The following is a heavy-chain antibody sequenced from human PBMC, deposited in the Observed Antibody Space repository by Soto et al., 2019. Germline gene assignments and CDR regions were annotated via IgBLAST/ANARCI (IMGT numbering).Heavy chain of an antibody. D-gene: IGHD3-10*01. V-gene: IGHV4-34*01. CDR1: GGSFSGYY. J-gene: IGHJ4*02. CDR3: ARGRDGSGRVSDY. CDR2: INHSGST. Sequence: SETLSLTCAVYGGSFSGYYWSWIRQPPGKGLEWIGEINHSGSTNYNPSLKSRVTISVDTSKNQFSLKLSSVTAADTAVYYCARGRDGSGRVSDYWGQGTLVTVSS.